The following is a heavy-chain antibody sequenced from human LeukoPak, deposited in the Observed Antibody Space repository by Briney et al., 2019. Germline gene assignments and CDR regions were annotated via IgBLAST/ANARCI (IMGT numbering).Heavy chain of an antibody. J-gene: IGHJ4*02. CDR1: GFTFSDYY. CDR3: ARPFSGSYYNPFDY. Sequence: PGESLRLSCAASGFTFSDYYMSWIRQAPGKGLEWVSYISSSGSTIYYADSVKGRFTISRDNAKNSLYLQMNSLRAEDTAVYYCARPFSGSYYNPFDYWGQGTLVTVSS. D-gene: IGHD3-10*01. CDR2: ISSSGSTI. V-gene: IGHV3-11*04.